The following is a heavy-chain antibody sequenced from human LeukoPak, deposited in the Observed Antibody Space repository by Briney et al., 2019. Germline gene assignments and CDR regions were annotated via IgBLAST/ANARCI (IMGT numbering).Heavy chain of an antibody. J-gene: IGHJ5*02. D-gene: IGHD3-10*01. Sequence: GESLKISCKGSGYSFTSYWIGWVRQVPGKGLEWMGIIYPGDSDTRYSPSFQGQVTTSADKSISTAYLQWSSLKAPDTAMYYCAKSAYYYGSGSYYAYNWFDPWGQGTLVTVSS. V-gene: IGHV5-51*01. CDR1: GYSFTSYW. CDR2: IYPGDSDT. CDR3: AKSAYYYGSGSYYAYNWFDP.